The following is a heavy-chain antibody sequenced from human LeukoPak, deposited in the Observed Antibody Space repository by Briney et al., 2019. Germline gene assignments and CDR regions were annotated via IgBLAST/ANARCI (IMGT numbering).Heavy chain of an antibody. CDR1: GFTFSNYY. Sequence: GGSLRLSCAASGFTFSNYYMSWIRQAPGKGLEWVSYISSSGSTIYYADSVKGRFTISRDNAKNSLYLQMNSLRAEDTAVYYCAKCSTNCYWGIDYWGQGTLVTVSS. D-gene: IGHD2-2*01. CDR3: AKCSTNCYWGIDY. V-gene: IGHV3-11*01. CDR2: ISSSGSTI. J-gene: IGHJ4*02.